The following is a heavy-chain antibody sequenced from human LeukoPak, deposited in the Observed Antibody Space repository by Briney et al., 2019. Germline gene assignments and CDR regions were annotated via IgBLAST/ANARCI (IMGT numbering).Heavy chain of an antibody. D-gene: IGHD2-2*01. CDR1: GGSFSGYY. J-gene: IGHJ6*03. CDR3: ARLIPYCSSTSCLSMDV. CDR2: INHSGST. V-gene: IGHV4-34*01. Sequence: SETLSLTCAVYGGSFSGYYCSWIRQPPGKGLEWIGEINHSGSTNYNPSLKSRVTISVDTSKNQFSLKLSSVTAADTAVYYCARLIPYCSSTSCLSMDVWGKGTTVTVSS.